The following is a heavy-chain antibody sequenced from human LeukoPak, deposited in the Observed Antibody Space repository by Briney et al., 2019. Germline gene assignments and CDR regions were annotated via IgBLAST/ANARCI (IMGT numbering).Heavy chain of an antibody. Sequence: ASVKVSCKASGYTFTGYYMHWVRQAPGQGLEWMGIINPSGGSTSYAQKFQGRVTMTRDTSTSTVYMELSSLRSEDTAVYYCATEVTATSGLDYWGQGTLVTVSS. V-gene: IGHV1-46*01. CDR1: GYTFTGYY. CDR2: INPSGGST. J-gene: IGHJ4*02. D-gene: IGHD2-21*02. CDR3: ATEVTATSGLDY.